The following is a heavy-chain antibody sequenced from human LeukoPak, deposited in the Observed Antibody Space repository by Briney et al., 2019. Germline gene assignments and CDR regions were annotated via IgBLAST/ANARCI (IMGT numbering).Heavy chain of an antibody. CDR3: ARDYYKRLDY. CDR2: ISYDGSNK. CDR1: GFTFSNYA. V-gene: IGHV3-30*04. Sequence: GGSLRPSCAASGFTFSNYAMHWVRQAPGKGLEWVAVISYDGSNKYYADSVKGRFTISRDNSKNTLYLQMNSLRPEDTAVHYCARDYYKRLDYWGQGTLVTVSS. J-gene: IGHJ4*02. D-gene: IGHD1-26*01.